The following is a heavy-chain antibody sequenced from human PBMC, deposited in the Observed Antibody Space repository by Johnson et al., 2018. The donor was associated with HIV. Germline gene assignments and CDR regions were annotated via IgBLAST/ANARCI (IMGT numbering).Heavy chain of an antibody. V-gene: IGHV3-30*04. CDR2: ISYDGSNK. J-gene: IGHJ3*02. CDR3: ARGRITMVQGVIFGAFDI. Sequence: QVQLVESGGGVVQPGRSLRLSCAASGFTFSSYAIHWVRQAPGKGLEWVAIISYDGSNKYYADSVKGRFTISRDNSKNTLYLQMNSLRPEDTAVYYCARGRITMVQGVIFGAFDIWGQGTMVTVSS. D-gene: IGHD3-10*01. CDR1: GFTFSSYA.